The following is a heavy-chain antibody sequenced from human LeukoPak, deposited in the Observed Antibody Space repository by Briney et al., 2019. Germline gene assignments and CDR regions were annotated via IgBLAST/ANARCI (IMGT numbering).Heavy chain of an antibody. CDR2: MNSNSGNT. V-gene: IGHV1-8*01. J-gene: IGHJ5*02. CDR3: ARDVSHSGSRDAWWFDP. CDR1: GYTFTSYD. Sequence: GASVKVSCKASGYTFTSYDINWVRQATGQGLEWMGWMNSNSGNTGYAQKFQGRVTMTRDMSTNTFYMELSSLRFEDTAVYYCARDVSHSGSRDAWWFDPWGQGTLVTVSS. D-gene: IGHD6-13*01.